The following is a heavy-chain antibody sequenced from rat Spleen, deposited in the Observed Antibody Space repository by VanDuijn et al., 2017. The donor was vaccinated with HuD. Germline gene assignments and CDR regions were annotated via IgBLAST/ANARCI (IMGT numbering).Heavy chain of an antibody. J-gene: IGHJ3*01. CDR3: TRGLSMASTNYYYALFAY. D-gene: IGHD1-6*01. V-gene: IGHV3-1*01. Sequence: EVQLQESGPGLVKPSQSLSLTCSVTGYSITSNYWGWIRKFPGNKMEWMGYIDYSGRTSYNPSLKSRISITRDTSKNQFFLQLNSVTTEDTATYHCTRGLSMASTNYYYALFAYWGQGTLVTVSS. CDR2: IDYSGRT. CDR1: GYSITSNY.